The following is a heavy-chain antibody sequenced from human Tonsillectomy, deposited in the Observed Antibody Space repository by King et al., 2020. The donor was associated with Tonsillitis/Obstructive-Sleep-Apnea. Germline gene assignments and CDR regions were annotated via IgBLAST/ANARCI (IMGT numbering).Heavy chain of an antibody. D-gene: IGHD2-21*02. CDR3: ARFNVVVTAIDY. CDR2: INPNSGGT. V-gene: IGHV1-2*02. CDR1: GYTFTGYY. J-gene: IGHJ4*02. Sequence: QLVQSGAEVKKPGASVKVSCKASGYTFTGYYMHWVRQAPGQGLEWMGWINPNSGGTNYAQTFQGRVTMTRDTSISTAYMELSRLRSDDTAVYYCARFNVVVTAIDYWGQGTLVTVSS.